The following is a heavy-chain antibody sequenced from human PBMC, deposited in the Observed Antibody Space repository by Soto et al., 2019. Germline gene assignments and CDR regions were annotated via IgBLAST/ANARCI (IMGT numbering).Heavy chain of an antibody. CDR1: GGSISSYY. D-gene: IGHD6-6*01. V-gene: IGHV4-59*01. CDR2: IYYSGST. Sequence: NPSETLSLTCTVSGGSISSYYWSWIRQPPGKGLEWIGYIYYSGSTNYNPSLKSRVTISVDTSKNQFSLKLSSVTAADTAVYYCARDKRARYSSSSVHYYYGMDVWGQGTTVTVSS. CDR3: ARDKRARYSSSSVHYYYGMDV. J-gene: IGHJ6*02.